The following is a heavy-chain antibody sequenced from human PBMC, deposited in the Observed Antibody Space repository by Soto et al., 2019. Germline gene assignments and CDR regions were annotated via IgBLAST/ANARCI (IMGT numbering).Heavy chain of an antibody. V-gene: IGHV3-23*01. CDR3: AQDRGSSPAGSMDV. D-gene: IGHD6-13*01. CDR1: GFTFSSYA. CDR2: ISGSGGST. J-gene: IGHJ6*02. Sequence: EVQLLESGGGLVQPGGSLRLSCAASGFTFSSYAMSWVRQAPGKGLEWVSAISGSGGSTYYADSVKGRFTISRDNSKNTLYLQMNSLRAEDTAVYYCAQDRGSSPAGSMDVWGQGTTVTVSS.